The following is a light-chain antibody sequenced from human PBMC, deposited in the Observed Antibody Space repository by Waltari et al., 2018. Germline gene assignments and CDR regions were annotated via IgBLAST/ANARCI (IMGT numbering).Light chain of an antibody. V-gene: IGKV4-1*01. Sequence: DIVMTQSPDSLAVSLGERATINCKSSQSVLYSSNNKNYLAWYQQKPGPPPKLLIYWASTREYGVPDRFSGSGSGTDFTLTISSLQAEDVAVYYCQQYYSTLTFGPGTKVDIK. CDR1: QSVLYSSNNKNY. CDR3: QQYYSTLT. CDR2: WAS. J-gene: IGKJ3*01.